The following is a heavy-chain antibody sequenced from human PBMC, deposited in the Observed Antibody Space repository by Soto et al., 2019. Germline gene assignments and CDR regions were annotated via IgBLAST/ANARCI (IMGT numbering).Heavy chain of an antibody. D-gene: IGHD2-8*02. CDR3: AKVLVQGPSPPYYFDY. J-gene: IGHJ4*02. CDR2: ISGNGDST. Sequence: GGSLRLSCAASGFTFTSYGMSWVRQAPGKGLEWVSSISGNGDSTFYADSVKARFTISRDTSENTLYLQMNSLRAEDTAVYYCAKVLVQGPSPPYYFDYWGQGTLVTVSS. V-gene: IGHV3-23*01. CDR1: GFTFTSYG.